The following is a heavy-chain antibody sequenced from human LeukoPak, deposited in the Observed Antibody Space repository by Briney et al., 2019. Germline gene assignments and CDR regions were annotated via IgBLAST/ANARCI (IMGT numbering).Heavy chain of an antibody. CDR2: IAFDGNKK. V-gene: IGHV3-30*04. CDR3: ARDDSDVGVAARMSREGDYFDY. Sequence: GGALILSCAASVFIFRRYAMHWVPQTPGKGLERVAVIAFDGNKKYYADSVKGRFTISRDNSKNTLYLQMNSLRDEETAVYYCARDDSDVGVAARMSREGDYFDYWGQGTLVTVSS. J-gene: IGHJ4*02. D-gene: IGHD5-12*01. CDR1: VFIFRRYA.